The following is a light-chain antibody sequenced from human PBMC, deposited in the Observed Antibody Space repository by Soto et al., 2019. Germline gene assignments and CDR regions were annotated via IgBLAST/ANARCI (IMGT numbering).Light chain of an antibody. V-gene: IGKV1-5*01. CDR3: QQYKSYSTRT. CDR2: DDS. Sequence: DVQLTQAPSTLYASLGDRVTITWRASQSIGNWLAWYQQKPGKAPNLLIYDDSTFENGVPSRFSGIASGTDFTLTISSLQTHDFATYYCQQYKSYSTRTFRQGTKVDIK. CDR1: QSIGNW. J-gene: IGKJ1*01.